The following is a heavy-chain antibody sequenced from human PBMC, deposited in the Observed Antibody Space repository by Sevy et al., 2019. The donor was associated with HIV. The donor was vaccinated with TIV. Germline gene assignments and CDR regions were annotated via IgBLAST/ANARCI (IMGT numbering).Heavy chain of an antibody. CDR1: GFTFSSYS. J-gene: IGHJ4*02. D-gene: IGHD6-13*01. CDR2: ISSSSSTI. Sequence: GGSLRLSCAASGFTFSSYSMNWVRQAPGKGLEWVSYISSSSSTIYYADSVKGRFTISRDNAKNSLYLQMNSLRDEDTAAYYCARSEHIAAAGCAGINNYYFDYWGQGTLVTVSS. V-gene: IGHV3-48*02. CDR3: ARSEHIAAAGCAGINNYYFDY.